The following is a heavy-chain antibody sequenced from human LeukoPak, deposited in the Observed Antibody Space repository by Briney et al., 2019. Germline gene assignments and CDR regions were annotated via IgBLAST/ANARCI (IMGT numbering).Heavy chain of an antibody. V-gene: IGHV3-30*18. CDR3: AKDSCSSTSCYEDF. J-gene: IGHJ4*02. D-gene: IGHD2-2*01. Sequence: GRSLRLSCAASGFTFSNYGMHGVRQAPGKGLEWVAVISYDGSNKYYSDSVKGRFNISRDNSKNTLYLQMNSLRAEDTGVYYCAKDSCSSTSCYEDFWGQGTLVTVSS. CDR2: ISYDGSNK. CDR1: GFTFSNYG.